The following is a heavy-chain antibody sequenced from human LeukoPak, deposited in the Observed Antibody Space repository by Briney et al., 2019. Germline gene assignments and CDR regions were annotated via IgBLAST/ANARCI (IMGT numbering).Heavy chain of an antibody. V-gene: IGHV1-2*02. CDR1: GYTFTGYY. Sequence: ASVKGSCKAFGYTFTGYYIHWVRQAPGQGLEWMGWSNPNSGGTNYAQKFQGRVTMTRDTSISTAYMELSRLRSDDTAVYYCARDWTEYYDFWSGSHWFDPWGQGTLVTVSS. J-gene: IGHJ5*02. CDR3: ARDWTEYYDFWSGSHWFDP. CDR2: SNPNSGGT. D-gene: IGHD3-3*01.